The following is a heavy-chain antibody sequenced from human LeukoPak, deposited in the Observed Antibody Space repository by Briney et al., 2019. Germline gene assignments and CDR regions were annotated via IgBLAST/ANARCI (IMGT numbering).Heavy chain of an antibody. D-gene: IGHD3-10*01. J-gene: IGHJ4*02. V-gene: IGHV3-15*01. Sequence: PGGSLRLSCAASGFTFSNAWMSWVRQAPGKGLEWVGRIKSKTDGGTTDYAAPVKGRFTISRDDSKNTLYLQMNSLKTEDTAVYYCTTRLITMVRGVDYWGQGTLVTVSS. CDR3: TTRLITMVRGVDY. CDR1: GFTFSNAW. CDR2: IKSKTDGGTT.